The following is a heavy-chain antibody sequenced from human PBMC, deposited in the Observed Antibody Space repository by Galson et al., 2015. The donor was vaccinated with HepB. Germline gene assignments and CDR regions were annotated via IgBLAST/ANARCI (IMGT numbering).Heavy chain of an antibody. CDR2: INRDSSII. D-gene: IGHD2-2*01. J-gene: IGHJ6*02. Sequence: LRLSCAASGFTFSSYGMNWVRQAPGKGLEWVSYINRDSSIIDYADSVKGRFTISRDNAKNSLCLQMNSLRDDDTAVYYCARGCSSTSCYVWGQGTTVTVSS. CDR3: ARGCSSTSCYV. CDR1: GFTFSSYG. V-gene: IGHV3-48*02.